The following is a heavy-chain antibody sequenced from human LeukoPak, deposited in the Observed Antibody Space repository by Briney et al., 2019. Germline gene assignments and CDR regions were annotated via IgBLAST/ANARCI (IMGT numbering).Heavy chain of an antibody. CDR1: GLTFSSYA. V-gene: IGHV3-30-3*01. D-gene: IGHD6-13*01. CDR2: ISYDGSNK. Sequence: PGRSLRLSCAASGLTFSSYAMHWVRQAPGKGLEWVAVISYDGSNKYYADSVKGRFTISRDNSKNTLYLQMNSLRAEDTAVYYCARTWQQLFYYWGQGTLVTVSS. CDR3: ARTWQQLFYY. J-gene: IGHJ4*02.